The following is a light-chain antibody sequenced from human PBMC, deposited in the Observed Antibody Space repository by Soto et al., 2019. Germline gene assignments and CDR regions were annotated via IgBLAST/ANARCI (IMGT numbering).Light chain of an antibody. J-gene: IGLJ1*01. CDR1: SSNVGSNT. CDR3: AAWDDSLNASV. Sequence: QSVLTQPPSASGAPGQRVTISCSGSSSNVGSNTVSWYQQFPGTAPKLLIHSNNKRPSGVPDRFSGSKSGTSASLAISGLQSEDEADYYCAAWDDSLNASVFGGGTKLPS. CDR2: SNN. V-gene: IGLV1-44*01.